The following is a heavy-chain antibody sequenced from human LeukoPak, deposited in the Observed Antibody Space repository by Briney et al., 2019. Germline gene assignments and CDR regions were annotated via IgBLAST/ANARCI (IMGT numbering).Heavy chain of an antibody. CDR2: ISHDGST. D-gene: IGHD2/OR15-2a*01. V-gene: IGHV4-38-2*02. J-gene: IGHJ4*02. Sequence: PSETLSLTCSVSDYPISSGHFWGWIRQPPGKGLEWIATISHDGSTYFNPSLKIRVIVSVDTSKNQFSLNLPSVNAADTAVYYCAREHCAGGYCYFLAYWGQGTLVTVSS. CDR1: DYPISSGHF. CDR3: AREHCAGGYCYFLAY.